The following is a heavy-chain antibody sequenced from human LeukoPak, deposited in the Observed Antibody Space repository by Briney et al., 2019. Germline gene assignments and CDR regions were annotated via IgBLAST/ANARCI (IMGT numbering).Heavy chain of an antibody. D-gene: IGHD2-2*01. V-gene: IGHV3-48*03. CDR1: GFTFSGYE. CDR3: ARVSSYDSTFYYYYYGMDV. J-gene: IGHJ6*02. Sequence: GGSLRLSRAASGFTFSGYEMNWVRQAPGKGLEWVSYISSSGSTIYYADSVKGRFTISRDNAKNSLYLQMNSLRAEDTAVYYCARVSSYDSTFYYYYYGMDVWGQGTTVTVSS. CDR2: ISSSGSTI.